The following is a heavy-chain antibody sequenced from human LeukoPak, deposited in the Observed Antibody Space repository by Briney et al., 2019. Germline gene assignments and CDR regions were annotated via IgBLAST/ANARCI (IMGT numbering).Heavy chain of an antibody. CDR3: AREVDCSSMSCYRGPFDC. D-gene: IGHD2-2*01. CDR2: IWYDGSNA. V-gene: IGHV3-33*01. Sequence: GGSPRLSCAASGFTFSTYAMHWVRQAPGKGLEWVAVIWYDGSNAYYADSVKGRFTISRDNSKNPLYLQMHSLRAEDTAVYHCAREVDCSSMSCYRGPFDCWGQGTLVTVSS. CDR1: GFTFSTYA. J-gene: IGHJ4*02.